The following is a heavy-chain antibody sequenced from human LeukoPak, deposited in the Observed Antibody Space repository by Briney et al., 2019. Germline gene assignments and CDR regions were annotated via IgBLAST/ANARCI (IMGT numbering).Heavy chain of an antibody. V-gene: IGHV3-30*04. J-gene: IGHJ4*02. D-gene: IGHD2-21*02. CDR3: ARDILSPHHCGGDCYYDY. CDR2: ISYDGSNK. Sequence: PGGSLRLSCAASGFTFSSSAMSWVRQAPGKGLEWVAVISYDGSNKYYADSVKGRFTISRDNSKNTLYLQMNSLRAEDTAVYYCARDILSPHHCGGDCYYDYWGQGTLVTVSS. CDR1: GFTFSSSA.